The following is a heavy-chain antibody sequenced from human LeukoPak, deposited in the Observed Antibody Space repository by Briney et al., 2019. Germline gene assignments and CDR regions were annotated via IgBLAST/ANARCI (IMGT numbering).Heavy chain of an antibody. CDR1: GASIRSGDYY. CDR2: IYDSGST. CDR3: ARDCSGGSCYGAFDI. D-gene: IGHD2-15*01. V-gene: IGHV4-30-4*01. Sequence: SETLSLTCTVSGASIRSGDYYWSWIRQPPGKGLEWIGYIYDSGSTYYNPSLKSRITISVDTSENRFSLKLSSVTATDTAVYYCARDCSGGSCYGAFDIWGQGTMVTVSP. J-gene: IGHJ3*02.